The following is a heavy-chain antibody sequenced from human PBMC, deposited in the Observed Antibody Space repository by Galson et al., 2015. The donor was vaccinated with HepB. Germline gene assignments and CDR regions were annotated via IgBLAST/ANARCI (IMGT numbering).Heavy chain of an antibody. J-gene: IGHJ6*02. CDR1: GGTFNYYS. D-gene: IGHD4-17*01. V-gene: IGHV1-69*13. CDR2: IMPTVGSV. CDR3: ARGHYGDYGSYFHFYGLDV. Sequence: SVKVSCKASGGTFNYYSVTWVRQAPGQGLEWMGGIMPTVGSVNYAQKFQGRVTITADDSTTYLTLSSLRSEDTAVYYCARGHYGDYGSYFHFYGLDVWGQGTTVTVSS.